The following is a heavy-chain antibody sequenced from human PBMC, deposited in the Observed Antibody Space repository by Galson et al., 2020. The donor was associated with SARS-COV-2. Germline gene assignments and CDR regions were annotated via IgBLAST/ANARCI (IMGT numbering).Heavy chain of an antibody. CDR1: GFSLSTSGVG. CDR2: IYWDDDK. CDR3: AHCLIQRHPYYSTNGFDP. V-gene: IGHV2-5*02. D-gene: IGHD3-22*01. Sequence: SGPTLVKPTHTLTLTCTFSGFSLSTSGVGVGWIRQPPGTALEWLALIYWDDDKRYSPSLKSRLTITKDTSKNQVVLTMTNMDPVDTATYYCAHCLIQRHPYYSTNGFDPWGQGTLVTVSS. J-gene: IGHJ5*02.